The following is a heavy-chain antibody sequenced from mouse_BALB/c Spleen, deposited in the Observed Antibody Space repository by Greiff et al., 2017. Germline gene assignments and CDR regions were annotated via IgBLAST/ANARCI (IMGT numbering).Heavy chain of an antibody. Sequence: VKLMESGPGLVAPSQSLSITCTVSGFSLTSYGVHWVRQPPGKGLEWLGVIWAGGSTNYNSALMSRLSISKDNSKSQVFLKMNSLQTDDTAMYYCARGGYGNSYAMDYWGQGTSVTVSS. CDR2: IWAGGST. J-gene: IGHJ4*01. CDR1: GFSLTSYG. CDR3: ARGGYGNSYAMDY. D-gene: IGHD2-10*02. V-gene: IGHV2-9*02.